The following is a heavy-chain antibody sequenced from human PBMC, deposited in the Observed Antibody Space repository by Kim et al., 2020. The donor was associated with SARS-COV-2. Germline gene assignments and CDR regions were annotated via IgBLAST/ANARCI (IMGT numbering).Heavy chain of an antibody. CDR1: GFTFSDYY. V-gene: IGHV3-11*04. D-gene: IGHD3-16*02. J-gene: IGHJ3*02. CDR2: ISSSGSTI. CDR3: ARDALYDYVWGSYPGAFDI. Sequence: GGSLRLSCAASGFTFSDYYMSWIRQAPGKGLEWVSYISSSGSTIYYADSVKGRFTISRDNAKNSLYLQMNSLRAEDTAVYYCARDALYDYVWGSYPGAFDIWGQGTMVTVSS.